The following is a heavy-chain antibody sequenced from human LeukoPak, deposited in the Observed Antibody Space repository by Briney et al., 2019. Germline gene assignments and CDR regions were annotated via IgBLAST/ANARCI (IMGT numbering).Heavy chain of an antibody. CDR2: IIPIFGTA. CDR3: ARDPGYSSSDDAFDI. V-gene: IGHV1-69*05. CDR1: GGTFSSYA. D-gene: IGHD6-13*01. Sequence: SVKVSCKASGGTFSSYAISWVRQAPGQGLEWMGGIIPIFGTANYAQKFQGRVTITTDESTSTAYMELSSLRSEDTAVYYCARDPGYSSSDDAFDIWGQGTMVTVSS. J-gene: IGHJ3*02.